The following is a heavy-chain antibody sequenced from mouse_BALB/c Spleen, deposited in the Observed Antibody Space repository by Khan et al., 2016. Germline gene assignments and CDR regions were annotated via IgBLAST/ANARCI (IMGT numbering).Heavy chain of an antibody. CDR3: PSRKLKPRYFEV. CDR2: LDPANGNI. V-gene: IGHV14-3*02. J-gene: IGHJ1*01. Sequence: VQLQQSGAELVKPGASVKLSCTSSGFNLKATTMHWVKPRPEQGLAWIGKLDPANGNIKYDPNFQGKSTITADTSSNPAYLPLSILTSEDTPVFYWPSRKLKPRYFEVWGAGTKVTGSS. CDR1: GFNLKATT.